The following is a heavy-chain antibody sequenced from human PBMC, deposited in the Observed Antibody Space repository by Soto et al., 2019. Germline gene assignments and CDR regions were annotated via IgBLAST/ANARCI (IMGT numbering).Heavy chain of an antibody. CDR2: IPQDGVDG. CDR1: GFTFSMYS. Sequence: SLRLSCEVSGFTFSMYSMSWVRQSPGKGLEWVAKIPQDGVDGHYADSVKGRFTISRDNGKNSLYLQLNNLRAEDTAVYYCARGHLILPAHDFFYGSDVWGRGATVTVSS. J-gene: IGHJ6*02. CDR3: ARGHLILPAHDFFYGSDV. V-gene: IGHV3-7*03. D-gene: IGHD2-21*02.